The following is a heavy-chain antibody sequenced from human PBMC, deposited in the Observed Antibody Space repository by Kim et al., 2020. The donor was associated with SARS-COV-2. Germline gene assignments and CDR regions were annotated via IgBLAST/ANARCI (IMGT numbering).Heavy chain of an antibody. CDR2: IYRNGKT. CDR3: ARDEDLNP. D-gene: IGHD2-15*01. J-gene: IGHJ5*02. V-gene: IGHV3-53*01. Sequence: GGSLRLSCAASGFIVSSNYMSWVRQAPGKGLEWVSLIYRNGKTYYADSVRGRFTISRDDSQNTLYLQMNSLRVDDTAVYYCARDEDLNPWGQGTLVTVSS. CDR1: GFIVSSNY.